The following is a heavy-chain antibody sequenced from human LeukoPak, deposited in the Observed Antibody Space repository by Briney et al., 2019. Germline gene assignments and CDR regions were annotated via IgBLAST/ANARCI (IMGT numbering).Heavy chain of an antibody. D-gene: IGHD3-10*01. CDR3: ANGVYYGSGIPDFDY. J-gene: IGHJ4*02. Sequence: GGSLRLSCAASGFTFSTYGMHWVRQAPGKGLEWMAVISYDGNNKYYADSVKGRFTISRDNSKNTLYLQMNSLRAEDTAVYYCANGVYYGSGIPDFDYWGQGTLVTVSS. V-gene: IGHV3-30*18. CDR1: GFTFSTYG. CDR2: ISYDGNNK.